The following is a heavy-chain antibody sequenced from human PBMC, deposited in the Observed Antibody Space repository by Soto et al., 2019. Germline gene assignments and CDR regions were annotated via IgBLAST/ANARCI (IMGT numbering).Heavy chain of an antibody. CDR1: GYSFSTYW. D-gene: IGHD3-10*01. V-gene: IGHV5-51*01. CDR2: IYPGDSDT. CDR3: ARLPHFLCFGASPPRAYSFNY. Sequence: PGESLKISCTGSGYSFSTYWIALVRQMPGKGLEWMGIIYPGDSDTRYSPSFQGQVTISADTSTKTAYLQWSSLKASDTAIYYCARLPHFLCFGASPPRAYSFNYGARGPLVT. J-gene: IGHJ4*02.